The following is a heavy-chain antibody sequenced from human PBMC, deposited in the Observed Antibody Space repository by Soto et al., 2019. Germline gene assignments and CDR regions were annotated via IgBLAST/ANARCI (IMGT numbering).Heavy chain of an antibody. CDR2: ISGSGGST. J-gene: IGHJ4*02. D-gene: IGHD1-26*01. Sequence: EVQLLESGGGLVQPGGSLRLSCAASGFTFSSYAMSWVRQAPGKGLEWVSAISGSGGSTYYADSAKGRFTISRDNSKNTLYLQMNSLRAEDTAVYYCAKDMRGSHLAGYWGQGTLVTVSS. CDR3: AKDMRGSHLAGY. CDR1: GFTFSSYA. V-gene: IGHV3-23*01.